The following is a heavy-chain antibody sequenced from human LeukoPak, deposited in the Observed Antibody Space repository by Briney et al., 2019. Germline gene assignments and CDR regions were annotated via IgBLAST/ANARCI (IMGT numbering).Heavy chain of an antibody. CDR2: ISGSGGST. CDR1: GFTFSSYA. CDR3: AKDPKYYYDSRGYSYYFDY. D-gene: IGHD3-22*01. J-gene: IGHJ4*02. Sequence: GGSLRLSCAASGFTFSSYAMSWVRQAPGKGLEGVSAISGSGGSTYYADSVKGRFTIVRDNAKNTLYLQMNSLRAEDTAVYSCAKDPKYYYDSRGYSYYFDYWGQGTLVTVSS. V-gene: IGHV3-23*01.